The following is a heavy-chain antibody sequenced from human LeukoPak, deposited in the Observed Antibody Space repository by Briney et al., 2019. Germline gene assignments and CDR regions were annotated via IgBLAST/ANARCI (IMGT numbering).Heavy chain of an antibody. V-gene: IGHV3-74*01. CDR3: ASRTGVY. J-gene: IGHJ4*02. D-gene: IGHD1-14*01. Sequence: GGSLRLSCAASGLTLSSYWMHWVRQAPGKGLVWVSRINTDGSSTNYADSVKGRFTISRDNAMNTLYLQMNNLRAEDTAVYYCASRTGVYWGQGTLVSVSS. CDR2: INTDGSST. CDR1: GLTLSSYW.